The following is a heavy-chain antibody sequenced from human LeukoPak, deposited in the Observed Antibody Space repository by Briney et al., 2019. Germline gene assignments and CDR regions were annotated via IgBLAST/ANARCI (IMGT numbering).Heavy chain of an antibody. V-gene: IGHV4-39*07. CDR3: ASGYDSIDY. J-gene: IGHJ4*02. D-gene: IGHD3-22*01. Sequence: SETLSLTCTVSGGSISGSSYYWGWIRQPPGKGLEWIGSIYYSGSTYYNPSLKSRVTISVDTSKNQFSLKLSSVTAADTAVYYCASGYDSIDYWGQGTLVTVSS. CDR1: GGSISGSSYY. CDR2: IYYSGST.